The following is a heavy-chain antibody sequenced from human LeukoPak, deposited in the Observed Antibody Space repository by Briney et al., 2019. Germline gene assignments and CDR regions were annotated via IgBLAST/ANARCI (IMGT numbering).Heavy chain of an antibody. CDR2: ISPNTGAT. V-gene: IGHV1-2*02. CDR1: GYTFTAYY. CDR3: ARDRVGSGWPRPFYFEF. D-gene: IGHD6-19*01. Sequence: GASVNVSCTPSGYTFTAYYLHWVRQAPGQPLEGMGWISPNTGATIYAQNFQGRVTMSRDTSISTAYMDLSSLRSDDTAVYYCARDRVGSGWPRPFYFEFWGQGTLVTVSS. J-gene: IGHJ4*02.